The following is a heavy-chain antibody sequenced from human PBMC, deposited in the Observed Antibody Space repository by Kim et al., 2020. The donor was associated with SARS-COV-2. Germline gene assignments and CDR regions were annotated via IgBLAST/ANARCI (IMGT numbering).Heavy chain of an antibody. D-gene: IGHD2-2*01. V-gene: IGHV5-10-1*01. CDR1: GYSFTSYW. CDR3: ARGDIVVVPAAGSYYYYGMDV. CDR2: IDPSDSYT. Sequence: GESLKISCKGSGYSFTSYWISWVRQMPGKGLEWMGRIDPSDSYTNYSPSFQGHVTISADKSISTAYLQWSSLKASDTAMYYCARGDIVVVPAAGSYYYYGMDVWGQGTTVTVSS. J-gene: IGHJ6*02.